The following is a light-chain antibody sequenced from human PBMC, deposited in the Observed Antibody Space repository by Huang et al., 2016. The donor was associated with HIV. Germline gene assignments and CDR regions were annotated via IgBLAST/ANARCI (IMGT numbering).Light chain of an antibody. CDR2: KAS. V-gene: IGKV1-5*03. Sequence: DIQMTQSPSTLSASVGDRVTITCRASQSISSWLAWYQQKPGKAPKLLIYKASNLESGVPSRFSGSGSVTEFTLTISSLQPDDFATYYCQQYNSYWTFGQGTKVEIK. CDR3: QQYNSYWT. CDR1: QSISSW. J-gene: IGKJ1*01.